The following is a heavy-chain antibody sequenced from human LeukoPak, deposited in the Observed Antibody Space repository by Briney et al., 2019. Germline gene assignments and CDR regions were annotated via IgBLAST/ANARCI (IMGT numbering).Heavy chain of an antibody. CDR3: ARRLPDYGDAEDY. J-gene: IGHJ4*02. V-gene: IGHV4-61*02. D-gene: IGHD4-17*01. CDR1: GGSISSGSYY. CDR2: IYTSGST. Sequence: SQTLSLTCTVSGGSISSGSYYWSWIRQPAGKGLEWIGRIYTSGSTNYNPSLKSRVTISVDTSKNQFSLKLSAVTAADTAVYYCARRLPDYGDAEDYWGQGTLVTVSS.